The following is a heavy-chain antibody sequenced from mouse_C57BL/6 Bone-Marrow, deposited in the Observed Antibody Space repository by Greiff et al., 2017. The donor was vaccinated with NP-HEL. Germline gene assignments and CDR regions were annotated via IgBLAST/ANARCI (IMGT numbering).Heavy chain of an antibody. Sequence: LQESGAELVRPGTSVKVSCKASGYAFTNYLIEWVKQRPGQGLEWIGVINPGSGGTNYNEKFKGKATLTADKSSSTAYMQLSSLTSEDSAVYFCARWGRGVFDYWGQGTTLTVSS. V-gene: IGHV1-54*01. CDR3: ARWGRGVFDY. CDR1: GYAFTNYL. J-gene: IGHJ2*01. CDR2: INPGSGGT.